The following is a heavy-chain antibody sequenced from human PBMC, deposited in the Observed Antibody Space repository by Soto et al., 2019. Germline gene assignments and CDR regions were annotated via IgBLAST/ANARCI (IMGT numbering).Heavy chain of an antibody. J-gene: IGHJ3*01. CDR3: ARGGSSDWQVAFDF. Sequence: SETLSLTCAVYGGSFSGYFWNWIRQTPGKGLEWIGKVNHNGRNNYNPSLKSRVTISLDMSKNQISLKLTSVTAADTAVYYCARGGSSDWQVAFDFWGQGEMVT. CDR2: VNHNGRN. D-gene: IGHD6-19*01. CDR1: GGSFSGYF. V-gene: IGHV4-34*01.